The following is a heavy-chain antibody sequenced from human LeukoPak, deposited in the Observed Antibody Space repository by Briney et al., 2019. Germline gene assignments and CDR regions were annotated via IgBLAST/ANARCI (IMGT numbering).Heavy chain of an antibody. CDR2: IRSKADGGTT. J-gene: IGHJ6*02. CDR1: GFSFSDYW. CDR3: TTDQFLRSTTYYGMDV. D-gene: IGHD5-12*01. V-gene: IGHV3-15*01. Sequence: GGSLRLSCAAAGFSFSDYWMSWVRQAPGKGLEWVGHIRSKADGGTTDYAAPVKGRFTISRDDSKNTLYLQMNSLKTEDTALYYCTTDQFLRSTTYYGMDVWGQGTTVTVSS.